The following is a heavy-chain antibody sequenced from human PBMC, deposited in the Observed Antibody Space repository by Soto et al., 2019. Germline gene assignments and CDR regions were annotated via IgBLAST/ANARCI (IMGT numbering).Heavy chain of an antibody. J-gene: IGHJ5*02. CDR2: ISTYSGDT. Sequence: QVHLVQSGVEVKTPGASVKVSCQASGYTFFTYDISWVRQAPGPGLEWMGGISTYSGDTKYAQKIQGRVTMTTDTATTTAYLELRSLRSDDTAVYYCARHHGPTTSENWFAPWGQGTLVTVSS. CDR3: ARHHGPTTSENWFAP. D-gene: IGHD5-12*01. CDR1: GYTFFTYD. V-gene: IGHV1-18*01.